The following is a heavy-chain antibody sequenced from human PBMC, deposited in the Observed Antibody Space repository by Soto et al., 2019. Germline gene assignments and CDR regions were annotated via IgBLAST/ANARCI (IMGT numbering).Heavy chain of an antibody. CDR2: ITSSGGAT. Sequence: EVQLVESGGGLVQPGGSLRLSCAASGFGFSNYEMNWVRQAPGKGLEWVSYITSSGGATMYADSVTGRFTISRDNAKDSLYLQMNSLRVEDTAVYYCARGDCKTSCYIGFWGQGALVTVSS. J-gene: IGHJ4*02. V-gene: IGHV3-48*03. D-gene: IGHD2-2*02. CDR3: ARGDCKTSCYIGF. CDR1: GFGFSNYE.